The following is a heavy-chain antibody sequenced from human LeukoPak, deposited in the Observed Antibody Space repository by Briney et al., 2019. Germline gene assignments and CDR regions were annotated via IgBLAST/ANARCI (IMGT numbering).Heavy chain of an antibody. CDR3: ARLSVGATDY. D-gene: IGHD1-26*01. CDR1: GYSISSGYY. Sequence: SETLSLTRAVSGYSISSGYYWGWIRQPPGKGLEWIGSISYSGSTYYNPSLKSRVTISVDTSKNQFSLKLSSVTAADTAVYYCARLSVGATDYWGQGTLVTVSS. CDR2: ISYSGST. V-gene: IGHV4-38-2*01. J-gene: IGHJ4*02.